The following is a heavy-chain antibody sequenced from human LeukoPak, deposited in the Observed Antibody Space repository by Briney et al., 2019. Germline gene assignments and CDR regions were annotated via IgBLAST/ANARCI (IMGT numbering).Heavy chain of an antibody. V-gene: IGHV1-18*01. CDR3: ASPLLAATTPDYYYMDV. D-gene: IGHD5-12*01. CDR1: GYTFTSYG. J-gene: IGHJ6*03. Sequence: ASVKVSCKASGYTFTSYGISWVRQAPGQGLEWMGWISSYNGNTNYAQKVQGRVTMTTDTSTSTAYMELSSLRSEDTAVYYCASPLLAATTPDYYYMDVWGKGTTVTVSS. CDR2: ISSYNGNT.